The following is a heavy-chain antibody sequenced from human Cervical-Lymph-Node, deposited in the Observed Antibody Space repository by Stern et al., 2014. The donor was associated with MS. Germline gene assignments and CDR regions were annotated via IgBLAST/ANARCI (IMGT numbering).Heavy chain of an antibody. CDR1: GGSVISGGYS. J-gene: IGHJ4*02. Sequence: QLQLQESGSGLVKPSQTLSLTCDVSGGSVISGGYSWSWIRQPPGKALEWIGYLFNGGRTFYNPSLRSRVPISIGRSENQFSLNLSAVTAADTAVYYCARGHDTSGYYFANWGQGILVTVSS. V-gene: IGHV4-30-2*01. D-gene: IGHD3-22*01. CDR2: LFNGGRT. CDR3: ARGHDTSGYYFAN.